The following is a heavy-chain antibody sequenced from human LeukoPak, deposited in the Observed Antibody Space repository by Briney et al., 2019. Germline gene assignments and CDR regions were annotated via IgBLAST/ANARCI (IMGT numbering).Heavy chain of an antibody. J-gene: IGHJ4*02. CDR1: GFTFSSYA. D-gene: IGHD3-9*01. V-gene: IGHV3-23*01. CDR3: AKDPAVGYDILTGYYKWNYFDY. Sequence: GGSLRLSCAASGFTFSSYAMSWVRQAPGKGLEWVSAISGSGGSTYYADSVKGRFTISRDNSKNTLYLQMSSLRAEDTAVYYCAKDPAVGYDILTGYYKWNYFDYWGQGTLVTVSS. CDR2: ISGSGGST.